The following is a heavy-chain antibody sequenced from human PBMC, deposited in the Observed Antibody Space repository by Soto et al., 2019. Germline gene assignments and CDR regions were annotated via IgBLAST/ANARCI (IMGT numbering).Heavy chain of an antibody. CDR3: ARDGGVRARFDP. J-gene: IGHJ5*02. D-gene: IGHD2-8*02. Sequence: QVQLVQSGAEVKKPGASVKVSCKASGYTFTSYGISWVRQAPGQGLEWMGWISAYNGNTNYAQKLQGRVTMTTDTSTRTAYMEVRSLRSDGTGVYYCARDGGVRARFDPWGQGTLVIVSS. CDR1: GYTFTSYG. V-gene: IGHV1-18*01. CDR2: ISAYNGNT.